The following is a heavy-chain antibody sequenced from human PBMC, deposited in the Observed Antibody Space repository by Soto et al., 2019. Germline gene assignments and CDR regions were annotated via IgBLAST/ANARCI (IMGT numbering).Heavy chain of an antibody. Sequence: QVQLQESGPGLVKPSETLSLTCNVSGDSLNSGAYYWTWIRQSPGRGLEWIGHIYHTGSTNYNPSLMSRLTISLDTSKTHFSLTLRSVNAVDTGVYYCARSWGGDCYSHWGQGTLVTVSS. CDR2: IYHTGST. J-gene: IGHJ4*02. V-gene: IGHV4-61*03. CDR3: ARSWGGDCYSH. CDR1: GDSLNSGAYY. D-gene: IGHD2-21*01.